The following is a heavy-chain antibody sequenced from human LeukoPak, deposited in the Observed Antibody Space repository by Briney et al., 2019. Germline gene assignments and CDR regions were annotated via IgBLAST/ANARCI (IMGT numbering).Heavy chain of an antibody. Sequence: ASVKVSCKASGYTFTGYYMHWGRQAPGQGLEWMGWINPNSGGTNYAQKFQGRVTMTRDTSISTAYMDLSRLISDDTAVYYCARDRITMVDYWGQGTLVTVSS. CDR2: INPNSGGT. D-gene: IGHD3-10*01. V-gene: IGHV1-2*02. J-gene: IGHJ4*02. CDR1: GYTFTGYY. CDR3: ARDRITMVDY.